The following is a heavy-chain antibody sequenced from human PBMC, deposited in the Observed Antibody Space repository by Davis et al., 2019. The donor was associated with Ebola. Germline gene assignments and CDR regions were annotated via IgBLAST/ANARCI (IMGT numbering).Heavy chain of an antibody. Sequence: SVKVSCKASGGTFSSYAISWVRQAPGQGLEWMGRIIPILGIANYAQKFQGRVTITADKSTSTAYMELSSLRSEDTAVYYCARGKEYGGPTDYWGQGTLVTVSS. J-gene: IGHJ4*02. CDR3: ARGKEYGGPTDY. CDR2: IIPILGIA. D-gene: IGHD4-23*01. CDR1: GGTFSSYA. V-gene: IGHV1-69*04.